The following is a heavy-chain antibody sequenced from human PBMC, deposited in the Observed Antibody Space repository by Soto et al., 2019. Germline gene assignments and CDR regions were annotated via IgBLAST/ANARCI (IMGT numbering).Heavy chain of an antibody. D-gene: IGHD6-19*01. Sequence: GGSLRLSCAASGFTFSSYAMHWVRQAPGKGLEWVAVISYDGSNKYYADSVKGRFTISRDNSKNTLYLQMNSLRAEDTAVYYCARAPGRISSGWYMDVWGQGTTVTSP. CDR3: ARAPGRISSGWYMDV. CDR1: GFTFSSYA. CDR2: ISYDGSNK. V-gene: IGHV3-30-3*01. J-gene: IGHJ6*03.